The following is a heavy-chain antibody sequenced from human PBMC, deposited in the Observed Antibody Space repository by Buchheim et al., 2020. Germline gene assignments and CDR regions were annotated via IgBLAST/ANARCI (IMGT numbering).Heavy chain of an antibody. CDR2: ISGSGGST. CDR3: AKAHLGVHNYYYGMDV. D-gene: IGHD7-27*01. V-gene: IGHV3-23*01. J-gene: IGHJ6*02. CDR1: GFTFSSYA. Sequence: EVQLLESGGGLVQPGGSLRLSCAASGFTFSSYAMSWVRQAPGKGLEWVSAISGSGGSTYYADSVTGRFTISRANSKNTLYLQMNSLRAEDTAVYYCAKAHLGVHNYYYGMDVWGQGTT.